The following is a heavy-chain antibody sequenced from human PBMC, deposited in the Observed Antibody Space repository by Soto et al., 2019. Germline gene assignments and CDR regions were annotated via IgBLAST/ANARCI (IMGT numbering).Heavy chain of an antibody. V-gene: IGHV4-4*02. D-gene: IGHD2-2*01. CDR1: GGSISSSNW. CDR2: IYHSGST. Sequence: SETLSLTCAVSGGSISSSNWWSWVRQPPGKGLEWIGEIYHSGSTNYNPSLKSRVTISVDKSKNQFSLKLSSVTAADTAVYYCASDCSSTSCHDYYYYGMDVWGQGTTVTVSS. J-gene: IGHJ6*02. CDR3: ASDCSSTSCHDYYYYGMDV.